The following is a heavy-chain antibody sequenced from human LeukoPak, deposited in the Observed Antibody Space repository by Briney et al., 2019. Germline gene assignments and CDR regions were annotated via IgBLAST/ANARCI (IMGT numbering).Heavy chain of an antibody. J-gene: IGHJ4*02. Sequence: ASVKVSCQASGYTFTGFYIHWVRQAPGQGLEWMAWLNPQTGATNYAQKFKGRITTTRDLSITTAYMEVTALRSDDTAVYYCARGVDDSGLYFAYWGQGTLVTVSS. CDR3: ARGVDDSGLYFAY. D-gene: IGHD3-22*01. CDR1: GYTFTGFY. V-gene: IGHV1-2*02. CDR2: LNPQTGAT.